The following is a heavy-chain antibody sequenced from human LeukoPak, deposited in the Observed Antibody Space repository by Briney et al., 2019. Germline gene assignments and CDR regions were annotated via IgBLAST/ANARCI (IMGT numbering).Heavy chain of an antibody. CDR1: GFTFSSYG. V-gene: IGHV3-30*18. D-gene: IGHD3-10*01. Sequence: GGSLRLSCAASGFTFSSYGMHWVRQAPGKGLEWVAVISYDGSNKYYADSVKGRFTISRDNSKNTLYLQMNSLRAEDTAVYYCAKGEDYYGYSGWSDPWGQGTLVTVSS. J-gene: IGHJ5*02. CDR3: AKGEDYYGYSGWSDP. CDR2: ISYDGSNK.